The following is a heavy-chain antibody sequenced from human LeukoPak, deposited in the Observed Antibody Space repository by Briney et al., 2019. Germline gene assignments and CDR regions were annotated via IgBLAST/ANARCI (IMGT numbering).Heavy chain of an antibody. D-gene: IGHD6-6*01. Sequence: GGSLRLSCAASGFTFSSYWMHGVRQAPGQGLVWVSRINSDGSSTSYADSVKGRFTISRDNAKSTPYLQMNSLRAEDTAVYYCAGPLDISSHLSPVGYWGQGTLVTVSS. CDR3: AGPLDISSHLSPVGY. J-gene: IGHJ4*02. CDR2: INSDGSST. V-gene: IGHV3-74*01. CDR1: GFTFSSYW.